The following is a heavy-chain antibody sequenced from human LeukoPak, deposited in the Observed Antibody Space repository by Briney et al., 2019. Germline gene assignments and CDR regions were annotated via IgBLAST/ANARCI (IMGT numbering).Heavy chain of an antibody. D-gene: IGHD3-22*01. CDR3: AKDRYYDSSGYSGGWFDP. J-gene: IGHJ5*02. V-gene: IGHV3-23*01. Sequence: PGGSLRLSCAASGFTFSSHAMSWVRQAPGKGLEWVSSISGSGDNRNYADSVKGRFTISRDNSKNTLYLQMNSLRAEDTAVYYCAKDRYYDSSGYSGGWFDPWGQGTLVTVSS. CDR2: ISGSGDNR. CDR1: GFTFSSHA.